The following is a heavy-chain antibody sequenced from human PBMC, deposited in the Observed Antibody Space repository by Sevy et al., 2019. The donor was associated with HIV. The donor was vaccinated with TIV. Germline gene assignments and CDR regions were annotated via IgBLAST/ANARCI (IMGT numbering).Heavy chain of an antibody. D-gene: IGHD1-26*01. CDR3: ATGPSDRSYDYFDY. V-gene: IGHV3-21*06. CDR1: GFTFSSYS. CDR2: ISGLSNYI. Sequence: GGYLRLSCAASGFTFSSYSMNWVRQAPGKGLEWVSAISGLSNYIYYAESLKGRFIISRDNAKNTMYLQMNSLGAGDTAVYYCATGPSDRSYDYFDYWGQGTTVIVSS. J-gene: IGHJ4*02.